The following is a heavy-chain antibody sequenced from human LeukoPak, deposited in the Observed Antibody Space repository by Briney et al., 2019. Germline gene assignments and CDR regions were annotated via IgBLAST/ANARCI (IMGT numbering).Heavy chain of an antibody. V-gene: IGHV3-74*01. J-gene: IGHJ6*03. CDR2: INSDGSST. CDR1: GFTFTTYW. D-gene: IGHD4-17*01. CDR3: ARDGTTVTTFGIWYYYYYMDV. Sequence: GGSLRLSCAASGFTFTTYWMHWVRQAPGKGLVWVSRINSDGSSTSYADSVKGRFTISRDNAKNTLYLQMNSLRAEDTAVYYCARDGTTVTTFGIWYYYYYMDVWGKGTTVTVSS.